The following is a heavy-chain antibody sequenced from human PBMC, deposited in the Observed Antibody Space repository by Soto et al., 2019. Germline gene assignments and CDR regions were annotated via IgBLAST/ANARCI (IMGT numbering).Heavy chain of an antibody. Sequence: QGQLVQSGAEVKKPGASVKVSCGTSGFSFTSYSFHWVRQAPAQGLQWMGGINAGRGKTKYSQQFQGRVTFTWDTSANTVYMELSRLTSEDKSVFYFARWIDNGYFDYWGQGTLVTVSA. V-gene: IGHV1-3*01. D-gene: IGHD4-17*01. CDR1: GFSFTSYS. CDR2: INAGRGKT. CDR3: ARWIDNGYFDY. J-gene: IGHJ4*02.